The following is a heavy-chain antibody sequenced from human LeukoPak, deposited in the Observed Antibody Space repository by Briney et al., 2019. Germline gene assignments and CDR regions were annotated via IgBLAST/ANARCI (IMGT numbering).Heavy chain of an antibody. CDR3: AKGGPYGFFDP. CDR1: GFTLRYYA. Sequence: GGSLRLSCAVSGFTLRYYAKRGAPDAPGKGREWVSTVSGKGDDRFYADSVKGRFTLSRDNSKNTLNLQMNSLRAEDTAVYYCAKGGPYGFFDPWGQGVLVTVSS. J-gene: IGHJ5*02. CDR2: VSGKGDDR. V-gene: IGHV3-23*01. D-gene: IGHD3-10*01.